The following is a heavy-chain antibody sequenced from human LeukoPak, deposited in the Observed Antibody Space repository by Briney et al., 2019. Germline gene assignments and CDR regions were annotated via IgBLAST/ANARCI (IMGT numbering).Heavy chain of an antibody. CDR2: INHSGST. CDR1: GGSFSGYY. D-gene: IGHD6-6*01. J-gene: IGHJ4*02. CDR3: ARLRSSSVYYFDY. V-gene: IGHV4-34*01. Sequence: SETLSLTCAVYGGSFSGYYWSWIRQPPGKGLEWIGEINHSGSTNYNPSLKSRVTISVDTSKNQFSLKLSSVTAADTAVYYCARLRSSSVYYFDYWGQGTLVTVSS.